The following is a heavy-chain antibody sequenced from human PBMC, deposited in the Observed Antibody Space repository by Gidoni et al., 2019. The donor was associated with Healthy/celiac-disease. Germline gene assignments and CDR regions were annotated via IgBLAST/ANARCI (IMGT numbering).Heavy chain of an antibody. CDR1: GGSFSGSS. V-gene: IGHV4-34*01. D-gene: IGHD2-15*01. CDR2: INHSGST. Sequence: QVQLQQWGAGLLKPSETLSLPCAVYGGSFSGSSWTWIRQPPGKGLEWIGEINHSGSTNYNPSLKSRVTISVDTSKNQFSLKLSSVTAADTAVYYCARPSRYCSGGSCYSSRPSAEYFQHWGQGTLVTVSS. CDR3: ARPSRYCSGGSCYSSRPSAEYFQH. J-gene: IGHJ1*01.